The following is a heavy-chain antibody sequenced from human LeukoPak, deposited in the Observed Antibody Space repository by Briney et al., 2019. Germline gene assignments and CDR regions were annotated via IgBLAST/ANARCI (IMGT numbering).Heavy chain of an antibody. Sequence: PGGSLRLSCAASGFTFSSYGMHWVRQAPGKGLEWVSAISGSGGSTYYADSVKGRFTISRDNSKNTLYLQMNSLRSEDTAVYYCARDQSRAGTLYQLPTEGWFDPWGQGTLVTVSS. CDR3: ARDQSRAGTLYQLPTEGWFDP. J-gene: IGHJ5*02. V-gene: IGHV3-23*01. CDR2: ISGSGGST. CDR1: GFTFSSYG. D-gene: IGHD2-2*01.